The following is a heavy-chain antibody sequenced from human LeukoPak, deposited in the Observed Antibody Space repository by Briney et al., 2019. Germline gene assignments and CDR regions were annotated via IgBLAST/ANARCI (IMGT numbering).Heavy chain of an antibody. V-gene: IGHV1-8*02. D-gene: IGHD1-26*01. CDR1: GYTFTSYA. CDR3: ARGVGAAGDY. Sequence: ASVKVSCKASGYTFTSYAMHWVRQAAGQGLEWMGWMNPNSGNTAYAQKFQARVTMTRNTSITTSYMELSSLTSEDTAVYYCARGVGAAGDYWGQGTLVTVSS. CDR2: MNPNSGNT. J-gene: IGHJ4*02.